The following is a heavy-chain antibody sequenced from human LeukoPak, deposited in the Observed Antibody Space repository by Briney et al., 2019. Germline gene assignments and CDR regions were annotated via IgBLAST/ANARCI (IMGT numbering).Heavy chain of an antibody. CDR3: AKRLFCSGGSCYSPGNYYYYGMDV. J-gene: IGHJ6*02. Sequence: AGGSLRLSCTASGFRFSDYYMSWIRQSPGKGLEWIAYISGSGRTTFYADSVKGRFTISRDNSKNTLYLQMNSLRAEDTAVYYCAKRLFCSGGSCYSPGNYYYYGMDVWGQGTTVTVSS. D-gene: IGHD2-15*01. CDR2: ISGSGRTT. V-gene: IGHV3-11*04. CDR1: GFRFSDYY.